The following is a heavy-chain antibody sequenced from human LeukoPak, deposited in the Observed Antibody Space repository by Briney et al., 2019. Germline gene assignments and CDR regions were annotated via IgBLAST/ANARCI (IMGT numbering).Heavy chain of an antibody. CDR1: GFTFCSYA. CDR3: AKISPKKWLITDPSFFDY. V-gene: IGHV3-23*01. Sequence: GGSLRLSCAASGFTFCSYAMSWVRQAPGKGLEWVSAISGSGGGTYYADSVKGRFTISRDNSKNTLYLQMNSLRAEDTPVYYCAKISPKKWLITDPSFFDYWGQGTLVTVSS. J-gene: IGHJ4*02. D-gene: IGHD3-22*01. CDR2: ISGSGGGT.